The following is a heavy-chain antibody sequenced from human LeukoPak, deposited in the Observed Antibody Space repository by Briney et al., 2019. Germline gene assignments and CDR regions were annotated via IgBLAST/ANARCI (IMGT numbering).Heavy chain of an antibody. Sequence: GGSVRLSCAASGLTFSSYWMSWVRQAPGKGLEWVANIKQEGSEKYYVDSVKGRFTISRDNAKNSLYLQMNSLRAEDTAVYYCAREAGRGFDYWGQGTLVTVSS. CDR3: AREAGRGFDY. D-gene: IGHD1-26*01. V-gene: IGHV3-7*01. CDR2: IKQEGSEK. CDR1: GLTFSSYW. J-gene: IGHJ4*02.